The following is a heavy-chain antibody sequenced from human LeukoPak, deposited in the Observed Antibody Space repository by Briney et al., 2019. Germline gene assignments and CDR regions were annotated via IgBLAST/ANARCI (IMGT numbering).Heavy chain of an antibody. D-gene: IGHD1-14*01. CDR1: GNTFTGHY. CDR3: ARGFRTPLDY. Sequence: ASVKVSCRPSGNTFTGHYMHWVRQAPGQGLEWMGRINPDSGGTNYAEQFQGRVTMTRDTSITTVYMELSSLRSDDTAVYFCARGFRTPLDYWCQGSLVAVSS. J-gene: IGHJ4*02. CDR2: INPDSGGT. V-gene: IGHV1-2*06.